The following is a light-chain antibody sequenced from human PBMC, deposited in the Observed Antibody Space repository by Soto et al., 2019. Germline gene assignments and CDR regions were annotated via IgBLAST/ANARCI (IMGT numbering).Light chain of an antibody. V-gene: IGLV2-18*01. J-gene: IGLJ2*01. CDR2: EVS. CDR3: SLYTSSIVV. CDR1: SSDVGSYNR. Sequence: QSVLTQPPSVSGSPGQSVTISCTGTSSDVGSYNRVSWYQQPPGTAPKLMIYEVSNRPSGVPDRFSGSKSGNTASLTISGLQAEDEADYYCSLYTSSIVVFGGGTKVTVL.